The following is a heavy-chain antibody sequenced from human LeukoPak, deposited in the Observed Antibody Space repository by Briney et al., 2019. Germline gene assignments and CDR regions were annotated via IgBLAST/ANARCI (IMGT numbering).Heavy chain of an antibody. CDR3: AREDGYCSGGNCYSYFDS. V-gene: IGHV3-7*01. CDR1: GFTFSHFW. D-gene: IGHD2-15*01. CDR2: IKKTGSET. J-gene: IGHJ4*02. Sequence: GGSLRLSCAASGFTFSHFWMSWIRQAPGKGLEWVAYIKKTGSETYYVDSVKGRFTITRDNTRNSLFLQMYSLRAEDTAVYFCAREDGYCSGGNCYSYFDSWGQGTLVTVSA.